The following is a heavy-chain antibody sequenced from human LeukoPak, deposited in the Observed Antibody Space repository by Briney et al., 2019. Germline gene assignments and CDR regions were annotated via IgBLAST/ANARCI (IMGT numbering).Heavy chain of an antibody. CDR1: GGSFSGYY. CDR2: INHSGST. D-gene: IGHD3-22*01. V-gene: IGHV4-34*01. CDR3: ARGQSTYYYDSSGYYFGAPHYYYYMDV. Sequence: PSETLSLTCAVYGGSFSGYYWSWIRQPPGKGLEWIGEINHSGSTNYNPSLKSRVTISVDTSKNQFSLKLSSVTAADTAVYYCARGQSTYYYDSSGYYFGAPHYYYYMDVWGKGTTVTVSS. J-gene: IGHJ6*03.